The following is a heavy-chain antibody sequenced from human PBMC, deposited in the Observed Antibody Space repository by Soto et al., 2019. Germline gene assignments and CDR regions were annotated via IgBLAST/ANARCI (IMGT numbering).Heavy chain of an antibody. CDR2: INPSGGST. V-gene: IGHV1-46*01. D-gene: IGHD6-6*01. Sequence: ASVKVSCKASGYTFTSYYMHWARQAPGQGLEWMGIINPSGGSTSYAQKFQGRVTMTRDTSTSTVYMELSSLRSEDTAVYYCAYSSSLWYFDYWGQGTLVTVSS. CDR3: AYSSSLWYFDY. J-gene: IGHJ4*02. CDR1: GYTFTSYY.